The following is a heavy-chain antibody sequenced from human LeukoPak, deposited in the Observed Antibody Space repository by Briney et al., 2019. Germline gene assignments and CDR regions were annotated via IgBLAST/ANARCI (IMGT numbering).Heavy chain of an antibody. Sequence: GGSLRLSCAASGFTFSSYGMHWVRQAPGKGLEWVAVISYDGSNKYYADSVKGRFTISRDNSKNTLYLQMNSLRAEDTAVYYCAKDHYYDSSGGFDYWGQGPLVTVSS. D-gene: IGHD3-22*01. CDR1: GFTFSSYG. V-gene: IGHV3-30*18. CDR2: ISYDGSNK. J-gene: IGHJ4*02. CDR3: AKDHYYDSSGGFDY.